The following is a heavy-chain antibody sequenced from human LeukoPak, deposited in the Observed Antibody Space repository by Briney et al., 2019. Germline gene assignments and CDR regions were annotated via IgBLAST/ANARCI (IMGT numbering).Heavy chain of an antibody. Sequence: SETLSLTCTVSGGSISSYYWSWIRQPPGKGLEWIGYIYFTGSATYNPSLKSRVTISGDTSKNQFSLKLSSVTAADTAVYYCARDRSSTHPGGYYYYGMDVWGQGTTVTVSS. CDR3: ARDRSSTHPGGYYYYGMDV. CDR1: GGSISSYY. D-gene: IGHD6-13*01. J-gene: IGHJ6*02. CDR2: IYFTGSA. V-gene: IGHV4-59*01.